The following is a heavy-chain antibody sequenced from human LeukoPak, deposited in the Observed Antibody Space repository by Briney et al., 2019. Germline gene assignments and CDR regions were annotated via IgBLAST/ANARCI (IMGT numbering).Heavy chain of an antibody. CDR2: INHSGST. CDR3: ARYDFNKFFDY. D-gene: IGHD3-3*01. Sequence: SETLSLTCAVYGGSFSGYYWSWIRQPPGKGLEWIGEINHSGSTNYNPSLKSRVTISVDTSKNQFSLKLSSVTAADTAVYYCARYDFNKFFDYWGQGALVTVSS. CDR1: GGSFSGYY. J-gene: IGHJ4*02. V-gene: IGHV4-34*01.